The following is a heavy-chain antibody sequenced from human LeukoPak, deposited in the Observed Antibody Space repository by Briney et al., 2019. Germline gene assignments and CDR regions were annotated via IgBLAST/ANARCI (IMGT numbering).Heavy chain of an antibody. CDR2: IYPGDSDT. J-gene: IGHJ4*02. D-gene: IGHD3-10*01. Sequence: GESLKISCKGSGYSFTNHYIGWVRLMPGKGLEWMGIIYPGDSDTRYSPSIQGQVTISADKSISTAYLQSSSLKASDTAMYYCARRGYGSGNYYYPNWGQGTLVTVSS. CDR3: ARRGYGSGNYYYPN. CDR1: GYSFTNHY. V-gene: IGHV5-51*01.